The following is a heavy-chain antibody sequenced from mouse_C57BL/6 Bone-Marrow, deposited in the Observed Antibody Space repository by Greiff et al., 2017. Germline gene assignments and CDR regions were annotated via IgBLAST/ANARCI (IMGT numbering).Heavy chain of an antibody. Sequence: EVKLMESGGGLVQPGGSLKLSCAASGFTFSDYGMAWVRQAPRKGPEWVAFISNLAYSIYYADTVTGRFTISRENAKKTLYLEMSSLRSEDTAMYYCARHAYYSNYGFAYWGQGTLVTVSA. CDR3: ARHAYYSNYGFAY. CDR1: GFTFSDYG. J-gene: IGHJ3*01. CDR2: ISNLAYSI. V-gene: IGHV5-15*01. D-gene: IGHD2-5*01.